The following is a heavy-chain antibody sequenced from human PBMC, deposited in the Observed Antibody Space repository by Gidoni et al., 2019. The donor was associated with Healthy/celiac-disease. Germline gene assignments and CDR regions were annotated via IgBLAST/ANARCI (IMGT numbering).Heavy chain of an antibody. CDR2: IWYDGSKK. D-gene: IGHD3-22*01. CDR3: ARDIPYYYDSSGYPSDAFDI. Sequence: QVPLVESGGGVVQPGRSLRLSCAASGFTFSSYGMHWVRQAQGKGLEWVAVIWYDGSKKYYADSVKGRFTISRDNSKNTLYLQMNSLRAEDTAVYYCARDIPYYYDSSGYPSDAFDIWGQGTMVTVSS. CDR1: GFTFSSYG. J-gene: IGHJ3*02. V-gene: IGHV3-33*01.